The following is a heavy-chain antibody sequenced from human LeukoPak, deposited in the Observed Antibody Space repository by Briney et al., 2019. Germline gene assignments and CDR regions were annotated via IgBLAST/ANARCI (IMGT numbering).Heavy chain of an antibody. Sequence: SETLSLTCTVSGGSISSSSYYWGWIRQPPGKGLEWIGSIYYSGSTYYNPSLKSRVTISVDTSKNQFSLKLRSVTAADTAVYYCARDHSGTNYVMDWGQGTLVTVSS. V-gene: IGHV4-39*07. CDR1: GGSISSSSYY. J-gene: IGHJ4*02. CDR2: IYYSGST. CDR3: ARDHSGTNYVMD. D-gene: IGHD4/OR15-4a*01.